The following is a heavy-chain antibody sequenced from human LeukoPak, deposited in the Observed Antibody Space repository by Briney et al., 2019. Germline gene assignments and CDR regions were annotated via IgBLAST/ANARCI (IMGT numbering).Heavy chain of an antibody. V-gene: IGHV3-23*01. CDR3: ARKVYHRFDY. CDR2: ISTSGDST. Sequence: GGSLRLSCAASGFTFSSYAMSWVRQAPGKGLEWVSAISTSGDSTYYADSVRGRFTISRDNSKNTLYLQMTSLRAEDTAVYYCARKVYHRFDYWGQGTLVTVSS. J-gene: IGHJ4*02. D-gene: IGHD2-2*01. CDR1: GFTFSSYA.